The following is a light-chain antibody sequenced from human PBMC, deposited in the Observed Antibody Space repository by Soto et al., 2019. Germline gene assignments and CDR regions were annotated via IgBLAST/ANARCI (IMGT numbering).Light chain of an antibody. J-gene: IGKJ1*01. CDR3: LQDDDYPRT. CDR2: GAS. CDR1: EDIGSE. V-gene: IGKV1-6*02. Sequence: AIQMTQSPSSLSASVGDRLIITCRASEDIGSELGWYQHRPGTAPKLLIYGASRLESGVPSRFSGSGSGTYFTLVINNMQPEDCATYYCLQDDDYPRTFGQGTKV.